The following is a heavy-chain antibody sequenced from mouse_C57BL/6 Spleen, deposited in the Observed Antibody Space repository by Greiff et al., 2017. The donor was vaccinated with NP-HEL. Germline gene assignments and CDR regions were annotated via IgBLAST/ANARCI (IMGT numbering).Heavy chain of an antibody. CDR3: AREGADGYYFAY. V-gene: IGHV1-26*01. D-gene: IGHD2-3*01. CDR1: GYTFTDYY. Sequence: EVKLQQSGPELVKPGASVKISCKASGYTFTDYYMNWVKQSHGKSLEWIGDINPNNGGTSYNQKFKGKATLTVDKSSSTAYMELRSLTSEDSAVYYCAREGADGYYFAYWGQGTLVTVSA. J-gene: IGHJ3*01. CDR2: INPNNGGT.